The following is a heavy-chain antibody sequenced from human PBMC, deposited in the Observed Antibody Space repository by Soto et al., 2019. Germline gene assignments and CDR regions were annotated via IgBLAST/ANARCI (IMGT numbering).Heavy chain of an antibody. CDR1: EDTFDNHA. J-gene: IGHJ4*02. CDR2: INTGNGLT. V-gene: IGHV1-3*04. Sequence: ASVKVSCKGSEDTFDNHALNWVRQAPGEKLEWVGRINTGNGLTKYSQKFQGRVTITRDTSANTAFMELSNLRFDDSAIYYCARERITLVRGAPFYWGPGTLVTVSS. CDR3: ARERITLVRGAPFY. D-gene: IGHD3-10*01.